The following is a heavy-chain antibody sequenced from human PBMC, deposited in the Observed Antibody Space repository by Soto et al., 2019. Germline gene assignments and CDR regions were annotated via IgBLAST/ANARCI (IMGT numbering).Heavy chain of an antibody. CDR1: GFTFSSYA. CDR3: AKDLRVMIAVADHFDY. CDR2: ISGSGGDT. D-gene: IGHD6-19*01. J-gene: IGHJ4*02. Sequence: GGSLRLSCAASGFTFSSYAMSWVRQAPGKGLEWASAISGSGGDTYYADSVKGRFTISRDNSKNTLYLQMNSLRAEDTAVYYCAKDLRVMIAVADHFDYWGQGTLVTVSS. V-gene: IGHV3-23*01.